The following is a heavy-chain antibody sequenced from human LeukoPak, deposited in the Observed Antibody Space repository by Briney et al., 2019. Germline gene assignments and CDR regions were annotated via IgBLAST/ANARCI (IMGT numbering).Heavy chain of an antibody. D-gene: IGHD2-21*02. CDR3: ARSAYCGGDCYSFDY. Sequence: ASVKVSCKASGCTFTRNDINWVRQATGQGPEWMGWMNPNSGNTGYAQKFQGRVTMTRNTSISTAYMEVSSLRSEDTAVYYCARSAYCGGDCYSFDYWGQGTLVTVSS. CDR2: MNPNSGNT. CDR1: GCTFTRND. V-gene: IGHV1-8*01. J-gene: IGHJ4*02.